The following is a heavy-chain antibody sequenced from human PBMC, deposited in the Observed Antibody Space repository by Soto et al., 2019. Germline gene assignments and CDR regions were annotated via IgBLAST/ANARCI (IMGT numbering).Heavy chain of an antibody. CDR1: GGDLTNSG. J-gene: IGHJ4*02. CDR3: ARDCSSTSCYGGHFDY. D-gene: IGHD2-2*01. V-gene: IGHV1-69*04. Sequence: QVHLVQSGAEMKKPGSSVKVSCKVSGGDLTNSGISWVRQAPGQGLEWMGGIFPLLAMVDYSQKFQGRVTITADESTNTAYMDLGSLRSEDTAVYYCARDCSSTSCYGGHFDYWGQGTLVTVSS. CDR2: IFPLLAMV.